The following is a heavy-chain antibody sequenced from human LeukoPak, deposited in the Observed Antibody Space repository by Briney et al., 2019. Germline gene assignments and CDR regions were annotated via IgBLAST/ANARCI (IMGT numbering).Heavy chain of an antibody. J-gene: IGHJ4*02. CDR3: AKAFNYGSGYNYKTFDS. CDR2: ITGTDGST. V-gene: IGHV3-23*01. Sequence: PGGSLRLSCAASGFTFSYYAMSWVRQAPGEGLEWVSGITGTDGSTYYADSVKGRFTISRDNSKSALYLQMNSLRAEDTALYYCAKAFNYGSGYNYKTFDSWGQGTLVTASS. CDR1: GFTFSYYA. D-gene: IGHD3-10*01.